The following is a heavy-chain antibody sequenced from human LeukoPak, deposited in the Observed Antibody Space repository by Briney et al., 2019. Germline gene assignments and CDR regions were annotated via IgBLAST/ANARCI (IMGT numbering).Heavy chain of an antibody. CDR2: IGGSGGRT. V-gene: IGHV3-23*01. D-gene: IGHD5-18*01. J-gene: IGHJ5*02. CDR1: GFSFSSYA. Sequence: GGSLRLSCAASGFSFSSYAMSWVRQAPGKGLEWISAIGGSGGRTYYADSVKGRFTISRDNSKNTLYLQMNSLRAEDTAVYYCAKEAGCSHGYLNWFDPWGQGTLVTVSS. CDR3: AKEAGCSHGYLNWFDP.